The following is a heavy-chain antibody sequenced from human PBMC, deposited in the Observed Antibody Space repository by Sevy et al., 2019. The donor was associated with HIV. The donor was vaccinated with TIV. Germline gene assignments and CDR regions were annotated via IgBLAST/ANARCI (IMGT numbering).Heavy chain of an antibody. D-gene: IGHD6-6*01. V-gene: IGHV3-7*01. CDR1: GFTFSKYS. CDR2: IKQDGSGK. CDR3: ATDLFSSSSADVFDI. J-gene: IGHJ3*02. Sequence: GGSLRLSCAASGFTFSKYSMSWVRQAPGKGLEWVANIKQDGSGKNYVDSVKGRFTISRDNARNSLFLELNSLKVEDTAVYYCATDLFSSSSADVFDIWGQGTMVTVSS.